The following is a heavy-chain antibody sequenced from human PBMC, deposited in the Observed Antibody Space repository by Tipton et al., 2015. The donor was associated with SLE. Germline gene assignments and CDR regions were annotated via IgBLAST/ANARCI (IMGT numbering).Heavy chain of an antibody. CDR1: GGSFSGYY. D-gene: IGHD3-10*01. CDR3: ARDRGRGAFDI. V-gene: IGHV4-34*01. CDR2: INHSGSF. J-gene: IGHJ3*02. Sequence: TLSLTCAVYGGSFSGYYWSWIRQPPGKGLEWIGEINHSGSFTYSPSLESRVTISVDTSKNQFSLKLNSVTAADTAVYYCARDRGRGAFDIWGQGTMVTVSS.